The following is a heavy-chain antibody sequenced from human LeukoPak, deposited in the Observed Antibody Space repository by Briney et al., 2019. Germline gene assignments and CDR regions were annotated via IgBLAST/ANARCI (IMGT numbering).Heavy chain of an antibody. V-gene: IGHV4-59*01. CDR3: ARRVSYYGSGSYYTRSHHFDY. CDR2: IYYSWSA. D-gene: IGHD3-10*01. Sequence: SETLSLTCTVSGGSFSRYYWSWIRQPPVKGLEWIGYIYYSWSANYNPSLKSRVTISVDTSKNQFSLKLSSVTAADTAVYYCARRVSYYGSGSYYTRSHHFDYWGQGTLVTVSS. CDR1: GGSFSRYY. J-gene: IGHJ4*02.